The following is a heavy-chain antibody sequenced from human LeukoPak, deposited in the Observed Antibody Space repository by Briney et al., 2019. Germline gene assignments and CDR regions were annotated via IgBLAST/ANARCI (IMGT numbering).Heavy chain of an antibody. CDR3: AREGDYGDYSKSFYYMDV. D-gene: IGHD4-17*01. J-gene: IGHJ6*03. V-gene: IGHV4-4*07. CDR2: IHTSENT. CDR1: GGYIGSYY. Sequence: PSETLSLICTVSGGYIGSYYWSWIRQPAGKGLEWIGRIHTSENTDYNPSLKSRVTMSVDMSTSQFSLRLTSVTAADTAVYYCAREGDYGDYSKSFYYMDVWGKGTTVTVSS.